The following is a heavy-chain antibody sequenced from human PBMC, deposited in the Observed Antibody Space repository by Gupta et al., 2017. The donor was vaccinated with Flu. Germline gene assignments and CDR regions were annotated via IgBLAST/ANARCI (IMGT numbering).Heavy chain of an antibody. D-gene: IGHD2-8*01. CDR1: PFTFRRYE. CDR2: ISSSSSYI. CDR3: VRDHSTTWRNGNYFDS. V-gene: IGHV3-21*01. Sequence: EVRWVEAGGGLVKPGGSLRLSWAVTPFTFRRYELPWVSQVPGKGLGGVASISSSSSYIYYADSVKGRFTISRDNAHNSMFLQMDSRRAEDTAVYYCVRDHSTTWRNGNYFDSWGQGTLVTVSS. J-gene: IGHJ4*02.